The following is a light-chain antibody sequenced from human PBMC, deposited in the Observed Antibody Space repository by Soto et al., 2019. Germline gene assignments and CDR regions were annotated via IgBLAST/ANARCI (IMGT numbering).Light chain of an antibody. CDR1: QSIGAS. CDR3: QQYTSYPYT. V-gene: IGKV1-5*01. CDR2: DAS. Sequence: DIQMTQSPSTLSASVGDRVTITCRATQSIGASLAWYQQQPGKGPKLLIYDASTLETGVPTRFSGSGSGTEFTVTISSLQPDDFASYYCQQYTSYPYTFGQATKLMI. J-gene: IGKJ2*01.